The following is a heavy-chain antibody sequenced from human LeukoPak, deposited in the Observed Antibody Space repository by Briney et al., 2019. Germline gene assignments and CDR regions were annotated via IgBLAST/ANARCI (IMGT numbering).Heavy chain of an antibody. CDR3: ARSVVVVPAANQPENNWFDP. V-gene: IGHV1-2*02. J-gene: IGHJ5*02. CDR2: INPNSGGT. Sequence: ASVKVSCKASGYTFTSQYIHWVRQAPGQGLEWMGWINPNSGGTNYAQKFQGRVTMTRDTSISTAYMELSRLRSDDTAVYYCARSVVVVPAANQPENNWFDPWGQGTLVTVSS. CDR1: GYTFTSQY. D-gene: IGHD2-2*01.